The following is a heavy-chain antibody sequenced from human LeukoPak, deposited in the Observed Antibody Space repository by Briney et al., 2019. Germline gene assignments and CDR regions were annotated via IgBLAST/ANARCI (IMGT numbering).Heavy chain of an antibody. Sequence: ASVKVSCKASGYTFTGYYMHWVRQAPGQGLEWMGWINPNSGGTNYAQKFQGRVTMTRDTSISTAYMELSRLRSDDTAVYYCARDGASVAAARLVDPWGQGTLVTVSS. J-gene: IGHJ5*02. V-gene: IGHV1-2*02. CDR1: GYTFTGYY. CDR3: ARDGASVAAARLVDP. CDR2: INPNSGGT. D-gene: IGHD6-13*01.